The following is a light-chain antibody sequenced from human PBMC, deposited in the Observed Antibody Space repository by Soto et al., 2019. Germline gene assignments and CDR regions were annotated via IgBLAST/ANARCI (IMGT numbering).Light chain of an antibody. V-gene: IGKV1-6*01. J-gene: IGKJ1*01. Sequence: AIQMTQSPSSLSASVGDRVTITCRASQGIRNDLGWYQQKPGKAPKLLIYAASSLQSGVPSRFSGSRSGPDFTLTISSLQAEDFATYYCLQDYNYPLTFGQGTKVDIK. CDR3: LQDYNYPLT. CDR2: AAS. CDR1: QGIRND.